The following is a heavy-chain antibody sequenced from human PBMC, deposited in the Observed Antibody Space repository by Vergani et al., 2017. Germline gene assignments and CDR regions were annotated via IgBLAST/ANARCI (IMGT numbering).Heavy chain of an antibody. J-gene: IGHJ4*02. CDR3: ARSDYYYDSSGFDY. D-gene: IGHD3-22*01. V-gene: IGHV4-59*08. CDR1: GGSISSYY. CDR2: IYYSGST. Sequence: QVQLQESGPGLVKPSETLSLTCTVSGGSISSYYWSWIRQPPGKGLEWLGYIYYSGSTNYNPSLKSRVPISVDTSKNQFSLKLSSVTAADTAVYYCARSDYYYDSSGFDYWGQGTLVTVSS.